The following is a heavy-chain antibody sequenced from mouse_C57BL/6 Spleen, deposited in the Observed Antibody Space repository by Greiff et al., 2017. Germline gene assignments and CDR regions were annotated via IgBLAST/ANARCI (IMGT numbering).Heavy chain of an antibody. CDR3: VKAPHYYGSSNWYFDV. CDR2: IRNKANGYTT. J-gene: IGHJ1*03. Sequence: EVNVVESGGGLVQPGASLRLSCAASGFTFTDYYMSWVRQPPGKAPEWLALIRNKANGYTTEYTASVQGRFTISSDNSQNILSHQMNTLRAEDSATYYCVKAPHYYGSSNWYFDVWGTGTTVTVSS. V-gene: IGHV7-4*01. CDR1: GFTFTDYY. D-gene: IGHD1-1*01.